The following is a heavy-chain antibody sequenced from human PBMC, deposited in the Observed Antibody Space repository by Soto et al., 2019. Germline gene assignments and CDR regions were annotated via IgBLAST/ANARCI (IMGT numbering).Heavy chain of an antibody. J-gene: IGHJ4*02. CDR2: ISGSGGST. V-gene: IGHV3-23*01. CDR1: GFTFSSYA. CDR3: AKWITIFGVATSPAHFDY. D-gene: IGHD3-3*01. Sequence: GGSLRLSCAASGFTFSSYAMSWVRQAPGKGLEWVSAISGSGGSTYYADSVKGRFTISRDNSKNTLYLQMNSLRAEDTAVYYCAKWITIFGVATSPAHFDYWGQGTLVTVSS.